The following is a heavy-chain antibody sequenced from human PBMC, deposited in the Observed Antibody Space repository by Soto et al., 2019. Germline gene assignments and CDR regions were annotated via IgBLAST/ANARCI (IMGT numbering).Heavy chain of an antibody. CDR3: AMLPKGSLLTA. V-gene: IGHV3-48*02. J-gene: IGHJ4*02. D-gene: IGHD3-10*01. Sequence: VESGGGSVYPGGSLRLSCVASGFRFSDHSMHWVRPAPGKGLQWISYISTNSDTTYYADSVKGRFTVSRDNAKIALFLQMNSRRDDDTATYSWAMLPKGSLLTAWCQGARVTVSS. CDR2: ISTNSDTT. CDR1: GFRFSDHS.